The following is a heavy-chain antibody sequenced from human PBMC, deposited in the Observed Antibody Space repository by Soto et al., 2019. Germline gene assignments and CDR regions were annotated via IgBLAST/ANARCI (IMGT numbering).Heavy chain of an antibody. CDR3: ARGMHSSSWYNYYYYGMDV. Sequence: SETLSLTCAVYGGSFSCYYWSWIRQPPGKGLEWIGEINHSGSTNYNPSLKSRVTISVDTSKNQFSLKLSSVTAADTAVYYCARGMHSSSWYNYYYYGMDVWGQGTTVTVSS. CDR2: INHSGST. V-gene: IGHV4-34*01. D-gene: IGHD6-13*01. J-gene: IGHJ6*02. CDR1: GGSFSCYY.